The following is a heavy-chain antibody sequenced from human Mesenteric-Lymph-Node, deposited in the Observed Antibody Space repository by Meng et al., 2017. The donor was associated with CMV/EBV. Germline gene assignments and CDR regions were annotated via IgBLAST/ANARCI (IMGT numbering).Heavy chain of an antibody. CDR2: IYHSGST. D-gene: IGHD5-24*01. CDR3: ARVSSRDGYNYDY. CDR1: GGSISSSSW. V-gene: IGHV4-4*02. J-gene: IGHJ4*02. Sequence: VAGGSISSSSWWSCVRQSPGKRPEWIGEIYHSGSTNYNPSLKSRVTMSVDKSKNRFFLRLNSVTAADTAVYYCARVSSRDGYNYDYWGQGTLVTVSS.